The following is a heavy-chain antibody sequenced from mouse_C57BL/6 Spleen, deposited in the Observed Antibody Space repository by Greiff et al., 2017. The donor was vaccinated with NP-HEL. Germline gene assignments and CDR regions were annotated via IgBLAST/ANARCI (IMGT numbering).Heavy chain of an antibody. D-gene: IGHD4-1*01. CDR2: ISYDGSN. Sequence: ESGPGLVKPSQSLSLTCSVTGYSITSGYYWNWIRQFPGNKLEWMGYISYDGSNNYNPSLKNRISITRDTSKNQFFLKLNSVTTEDTATYYCARGRLTGPYYFDYWGQGTTLTVSS. CDR3: ARGRLTGPYYFDY. CDR1: GYSITSGYY. V-gene: IGHV3-6*01. J-gene: IGHJ2*01.